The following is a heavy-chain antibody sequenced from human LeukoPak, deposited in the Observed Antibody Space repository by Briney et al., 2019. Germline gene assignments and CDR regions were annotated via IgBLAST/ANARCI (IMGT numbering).Heavy chain of an antibody. CDR3: LKIDGGN. CDR1: AFTLRSSW. Sequence: GGSPTLSRAASAFTLRSSWTHWVRHAPRKGLVWVLHIRTDASTTRYADSVKCRFTISTDNAKNTLYLQMNRLRAEYMAVYYCLKIDGGNWGQGTLVTVSS. V-gene: IGHV3-74*01. CDR2: IRTDASTT. J-gene: IGHJ4*02. D-gene: IGHD3-10*01.